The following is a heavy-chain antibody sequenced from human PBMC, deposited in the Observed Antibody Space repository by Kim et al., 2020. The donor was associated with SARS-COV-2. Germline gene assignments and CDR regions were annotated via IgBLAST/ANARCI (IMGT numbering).Heavy chain of an antibody. V-gene: IGHV5-10-1*01. CDR2: IDPSDSYT. D-gene: IGHD2-2*01. Sequence: GESLKISCKGSGYSFTSYWISWVRQMPGKGLEWMGRIDPSDSYTNYSPSFQGHVTISADKSISTAYLQWSILKASDTAMYYCARHFGVPGGSSYCSSTSCYWFDPWGQGTLVTVSS. CDR3: ARHFGVPGGSSYCSSTSCYWFDP. J-gene: IGHJ5*02. CDR1: GYSFTSYW.